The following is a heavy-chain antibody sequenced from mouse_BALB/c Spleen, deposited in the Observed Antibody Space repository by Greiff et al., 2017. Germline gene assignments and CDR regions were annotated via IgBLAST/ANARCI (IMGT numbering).Heavy chain of an antibody. CDR2: ISCYNGAT. CDR3: AREEGNPRRRENYFDY. V-gene: IGHV1S34*01. D-gene: IGHD1-2*01. CDR1: GYSFTGYY. J-gene: IGHJ2*01. Sequence: LVKTGASVKISCKASGYSFTGYYMHWVKQSHGKSLEWIGYISCYNGATSYNQKFKGKATFTVDTSSSTAYMQFNSLTSEDSAVYYWAREEGNPRRRENYFDYWGQGTTLTVSS.